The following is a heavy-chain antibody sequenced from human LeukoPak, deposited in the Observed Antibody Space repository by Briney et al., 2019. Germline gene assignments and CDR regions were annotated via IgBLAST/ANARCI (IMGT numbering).Heavy chain of an antibody. Sequence: ASVTVSCKASGGTFSSYAISWVRQAPRQGLEWMGIINPSGGSTSYAQKFQGRVTMTRDTSTSTVYMELSSLRSEDTAVYYCARALTYYDFWSGYYSLGWFDPWGQGTLVTVS. CDR2: INPSGGST. CDR3: ARALTYYDFWSGYYSLGWFDP. V-gene: IGHV1-46*01. D-gene: IGHD3-3*01. J-gene: IGHJ5*02. CDR1: GGTFSSYA.